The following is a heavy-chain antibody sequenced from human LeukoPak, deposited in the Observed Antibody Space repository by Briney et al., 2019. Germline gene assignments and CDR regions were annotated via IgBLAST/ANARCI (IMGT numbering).Heavy chain of an antibody. J-gene: IGHJ6*04. CDR1: GFSFSDYH. CDR3: AELGITMIGGV. V-gene: IGHV3-48*03. Sequence: GGSLRLSCAASGFSFSDYHMNWVRQAPGKGLEWVSYISSSGSTIYYADSVKGRFTISRDNAKNSLYLQMNSLRAEDTAVYYCAELGITMIGGVWGKGTTVTISS. CDR2: ISSSGSTI. D-gene: IGHD3-10*02.